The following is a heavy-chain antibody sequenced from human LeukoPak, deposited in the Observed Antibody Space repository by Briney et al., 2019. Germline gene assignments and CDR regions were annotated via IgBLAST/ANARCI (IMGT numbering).Heavy chain of an antibody. CDR3: ARRIAAAGTPLGF. J-gene: IGHJ4*02. CDR2: MNPNSGNT. D-gene: IGHD6-13*01. V-gene: IGHV1-8*01. Sequence: GASVKVSCKASGYTFTSYDINWVRQATGQGLEWMGWMNPNSGNTGYAQKFQGRVTMTRNTSISTAYVELSSLRSEDTAVYYCARRIAAAGTPLGFWGQGTLVTVSS. CDR1: GYTFTSYD.